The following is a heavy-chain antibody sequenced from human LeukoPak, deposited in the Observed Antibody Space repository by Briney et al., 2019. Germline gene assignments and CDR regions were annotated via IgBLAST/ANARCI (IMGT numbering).Heavy chain of an antibody. CDR3: AREGLWFGESPFDY. J-gene: IGHJ4*02. CDR2: IYYSGST. CDR1: GGSISSYY. Sequence: SETLSLTCTVSGGSISSYYWSWIRQPPGKGLEWIGYIYYSGSTNYNPSLKSRVTISVDTSKNQFSLKLSSVTAADTAVYYCAREGLWFGESPFDYWGQGTLVTVSS. D-gene: IGHD3-10*01. V-gene: IGHV4-59*01.